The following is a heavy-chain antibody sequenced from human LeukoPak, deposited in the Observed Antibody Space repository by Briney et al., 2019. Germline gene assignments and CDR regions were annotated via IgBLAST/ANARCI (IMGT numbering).Heavy chain of an antibody. Sequence: GGSLRLSCAASGFTFSSYAMHWVRQAPGKGLEYVSAISSNGGSTYYANSVKGRFTISRDNSKNTLYLQMGSLRAEDMAVYYCARSVTAVTTGLDYWGQGILVTVSS. V-gene: IGHV3-64*01. CDR3: ARSVTAVTTGLDY. D-gene: IGHD4-17*01. CDR1: GFTFSSYA. J-gene: IGHJ4*02. CDR2: ISSNGGST.